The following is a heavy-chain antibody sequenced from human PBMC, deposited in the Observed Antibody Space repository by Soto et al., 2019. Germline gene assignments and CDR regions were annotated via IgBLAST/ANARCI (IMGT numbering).Heavy chain of an antibody. V-gene: IGHV6-1*01. J-gene: IGHJ6*04. Sequence: SQTLSLTCAISGDSVSSNSAAWNWIRRSPSRGLEWLGRTYYRSKWYNDYAVSVKSRITIKPDKSKNQFSLQLNSVTPEDTAVYYCQRRRGYCSSTSCYWGYDYYYAMDVWGEGTKLTVSS. CDR2: TYYRSKWYN. D-gene: IGHD2-2*01. CDR1: GDSVSSNSAA. CDR3: QRRRGYCSSTSCYWGYDYYYAMDV.